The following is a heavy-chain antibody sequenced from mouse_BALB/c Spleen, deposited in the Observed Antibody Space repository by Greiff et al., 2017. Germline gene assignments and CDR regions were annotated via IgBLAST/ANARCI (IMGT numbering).Heavy chain of an antibody. CDR3: TRLDFDY. CDR1: GYTFTSYW. V-gene: IGHV1S127*01. Sequence: VQLQQPGAELVKPGASVKMSCKASGYTFTSYWMHWVKQRPGQGLEWIGVIDPSDSYTSYNQKFKGKATLTVDTSSSTAYMQLSSLTSEDSAVYYCTRLDFDYWGQGTTLTVAS. J-gene: IGHJ2*01. CDR2: IDPSDSYT.